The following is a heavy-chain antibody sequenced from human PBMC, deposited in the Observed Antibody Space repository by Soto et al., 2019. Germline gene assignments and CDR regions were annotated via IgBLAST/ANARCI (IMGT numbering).Heavy chain of an antibody. CDR1: GFTFSSCW. CDR3: ARGYCSRTSCYTGDAFDI. Sequence: HPGGSLRLSCAASGFTFSSCWLSWVRQGQGKGLEWVANIKKDGSERSYVDSVKGRFTISRDNAKNSLYLQMNSLRAEDTAVYYCARGYCSRTSCYTGDAFDIWGQGTVVTVSS. V-gene: IGHV3-7*01. CDR2: IKKDGSER. D-gene: IGHD2-2*02. J-gene: IGHJ3*02.